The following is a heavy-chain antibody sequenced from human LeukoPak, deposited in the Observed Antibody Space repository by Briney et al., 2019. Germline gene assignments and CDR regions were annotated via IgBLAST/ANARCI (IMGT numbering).Heavy chain of an antibody. CDR1: GGSISSSSYY. Sequence: PSETLSLTCTVPGGSISSSSYYWGWIRQPPGKGLEWIGSIYYSGSTYYNPSLKSRVTISVDTSKNQFSLKLSSVTAADTAVYYCASLLLDPGYYYYMDVWGKGTTVTVSS. J-gene: IGHJ6*03. CDR3: ASLLLDPGYYYYMDV. D-gene: IGHD3/OR15-3a*01. CDR2: IYYSGST. V-gene: IGHV4-39*01.